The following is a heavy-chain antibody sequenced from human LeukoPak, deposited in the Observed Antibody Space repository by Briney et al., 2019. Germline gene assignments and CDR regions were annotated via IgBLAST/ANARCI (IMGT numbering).Heavy chain of an antibody. D-gene: IGHD3-10*01. J-gene: IGHJ4*02. V-gene: IGHV1-8*02. Sequence: ASVKVSCKASGYTFTGYYMHWVRQATGQGLEWMGWMNPNSGNTGYAQKFQGRVTMTRNTSISTAYMELSSLRSEDTAVYYCARARRTMVRGVIGPNFDYWGQGTLVTVSS. CDR2: MNPNSGNT. CDR1: GYTFTGYY. CDR3: ARARRTMVRGVIGPNFDY.